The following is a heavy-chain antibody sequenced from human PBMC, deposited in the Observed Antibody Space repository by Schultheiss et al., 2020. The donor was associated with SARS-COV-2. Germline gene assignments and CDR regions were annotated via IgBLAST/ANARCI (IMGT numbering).Heavy chain of an antibody. D-gene: IGHD3-10*01. V-gene: IGHV3-33*08. CDR1: GFTFTSYA. CDR3: ARGTGSGSYYNGVD. CDR2: IWYDGSNK. J-gene: IGHJ4*02. Sequence: GGSLRLSCAASGFTFTSYAMSWVRQAPGKGLEWVAVIWYDGSNKYYADSVKGRFTISRDNSKNTLYLQMNSLRAGDTAVYYCARGTGSGSYYNGVDWGQGTLVTVSS.